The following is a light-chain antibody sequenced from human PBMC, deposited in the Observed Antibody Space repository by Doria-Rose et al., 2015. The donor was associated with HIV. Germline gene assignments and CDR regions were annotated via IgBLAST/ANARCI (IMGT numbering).Light chain of an antibody. CDR2: WAS. CDR1: QSLLYTSKNY. J-gene: IGKJ3*01. CDR3: QQYYDTPS. V-gene: IGKV4-1*01. Sequence: DIQVTQSPESLGMSLGERATLNCKSNQSLLYTSKNYLAWYQQKPGQPPNLLIYWASTRQSGLPARFSGSGSGTDFTLTISSLEAEDVAVYYCQQYYDTPSFGPGTTVDIK.